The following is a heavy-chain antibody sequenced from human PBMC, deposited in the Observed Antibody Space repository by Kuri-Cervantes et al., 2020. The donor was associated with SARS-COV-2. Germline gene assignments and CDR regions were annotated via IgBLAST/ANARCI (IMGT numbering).Heavy chain of an antibody. CDR1: GGSMNNHF. Sequence: SETLSLTCTVSGGSMNNHFWTWIRQPAGKGLEWIGRIYTSGSTNYNPSLKSRVTMSVDTSKNQFSLKLSSVTAADTAVYYCARIRKQQLRVGFAFDIWGQGTMVTVSS. J-gene: IGHJ3*02. CDR3: ARIRKQQLRVGFAFDI. CDR2: IYTSGST. D-gene: IGHD6-13*01. V-gene: IGHV4-4*07.